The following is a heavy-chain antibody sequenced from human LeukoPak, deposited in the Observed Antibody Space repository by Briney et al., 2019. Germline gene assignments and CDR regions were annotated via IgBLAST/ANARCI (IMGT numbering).Heavy chain of an antibody. V-gene: IGHV3-66*01. D-gene: IGHD6-19*01. CDR3: ARDIRPLSSGWQLDY. J-gene: IGHJ4*02. Sequence: GGSLRLSCAASGFTVSSNYMSWVRQAPGKGLEWVSVIYNTGSTFYADSVKGRFTISRDSSKNTVYLQMNSLRGEDTAVYYCARDIRPLSSGWQLDYWGQGTLVTVSS. CDR2: IYNTGST. CDR1: GFTVSSNY.